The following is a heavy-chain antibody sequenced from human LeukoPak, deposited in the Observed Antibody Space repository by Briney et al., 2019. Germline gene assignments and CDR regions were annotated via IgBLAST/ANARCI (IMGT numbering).Heavy chain of an antibody. CDR3: AKDVPAAYFDY. Sequence: GGSLRLSCAASGFTFSSYSMNWVRQAPGKGLEWVSYISSSSSTIYYADSVKGRFTISRDNAKNSLYLQMNSLRAEDTAVYYCAKDVPAAYFDYWGQGTLVTVSS. V-gene: IGHV3-48*01. J-gene: IGHJ4*02. CDR2: ISSSSSTI. D-gene: IGHD2-2*01. CDR1: GFTFSSYS.